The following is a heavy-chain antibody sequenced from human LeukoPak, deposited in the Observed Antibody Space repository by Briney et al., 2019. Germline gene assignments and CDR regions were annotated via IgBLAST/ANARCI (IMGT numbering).Heavy chain of an antibody. V-gene: IGHV6-1*01. Sequence: SQTLSLTCAISGDSVSSKSATWNWIRQSPSRGLEWLGRTYYTSKWYNDYAISVKSRITINLDTSKNQFSLQLNSVTPEDTAVYYCAREGWFGEPPSHWFDPWGQGTLVTVSS. J-gene: IGHJ5*02. CDR1: GDSVSSKSAT. CDR2: TYYTSKWYN. CDR3: AREGWFGEPPSHWFDP. D-gene: IGHD3-10*01.